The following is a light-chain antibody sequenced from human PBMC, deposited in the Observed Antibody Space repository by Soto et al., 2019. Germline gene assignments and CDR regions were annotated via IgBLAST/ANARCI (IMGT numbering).Light chain of an antibody. V-gene: IGKV1-5*03. Sequence: DIQMTQSPSTLSASVGDRVTITCRASQSISSWLAWYQQKPGRDTNLQIYKASSLDTGVPSSFRGSGSGTEFTLIISAMQPEDFGNYHCQQYGRSSPWTFGQGTKVEI. CDR2: KAS. J-gene: IGKJ1*01. CDR3: QQYGRSSPWT. CDR1: QSISSW.